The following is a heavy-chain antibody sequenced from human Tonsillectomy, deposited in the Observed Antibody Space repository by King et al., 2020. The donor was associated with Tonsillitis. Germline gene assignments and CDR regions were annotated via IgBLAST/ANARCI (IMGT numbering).Heavy chain of an antibody. CDR2: IVPILGTP. J-gene: IGHJ4*02. CDR3: ARGGPSLVTYYFDY. D-gene: IGHD2-21*02. V-gene: IGHV1-69*01. Sequence: VQLVESGAEVKKPGSSVTVSCRASGGTFSSHAIGWARQAPGHGLEWMGGIVPILGTPNYAQKFQGRVTITADESTSTAYMELSSLRSEDTAVYYCARGGPSLVTYYFDYWGQGTLVTVSS. CDR1: GGTFSSHA.